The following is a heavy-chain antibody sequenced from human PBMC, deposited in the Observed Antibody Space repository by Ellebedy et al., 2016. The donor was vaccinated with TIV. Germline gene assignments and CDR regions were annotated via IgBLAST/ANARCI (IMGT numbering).Heavy chain of an antibody. CDR1: GFTFSGYT. V-gene: IGHV3-48*04. J-gene: IGHJ5*02. CDR3: ARGAHSGAWLIDT. CDR2: IDDDATNI. D-gene: IGHD6-13*01. Sequence: GESLKISCAASGFTFSGYTMNWVRQAPGKGLAWISYIDDDATNIHYADSVNGRFTISRDNAKNSLFLQVDSLRVDDTALYYCARGAHSGAWLIDTWGQGTLVTVSS.